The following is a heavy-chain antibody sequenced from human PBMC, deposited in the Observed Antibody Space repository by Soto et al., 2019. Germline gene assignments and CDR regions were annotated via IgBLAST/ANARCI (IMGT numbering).Heavy chain of an antibody. D-gene: IGHD5-18*01. J-gene: IGHJ4*02. CDR1: GYTFTSYG. Sequence: ASVKVSCKASGYTFTSYGISWVRQAPGQGLEWMGWISAYNGNTNYAQKLQGRVTMTTDTSTSTAYMELRSLRSDDTAVYYCAREEGLWIQPVYYFDYWGQGTLVTVSS. CDR2: ISAYNGNT. CDR3: AREEGLWIQPVYYFDY. V-gene: IGHV1-18*01.